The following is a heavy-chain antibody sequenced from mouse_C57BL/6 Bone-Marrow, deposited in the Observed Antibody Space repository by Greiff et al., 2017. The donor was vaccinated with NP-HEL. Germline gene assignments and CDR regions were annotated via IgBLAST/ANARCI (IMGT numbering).Heavy chain of an antibody. V-gene: IGHV6-3*01. Sequence: EVKLLESGGGLVQPGGSMKLSCVASGFTFSNYWMTWVRQSPEKGLEWVAQIRLKSDNDATHYAESVQGRFTISRDASKSTGYLQMNNLRAEDTGIYYCTRTYYDYDVHYWGQGTTLTVSS. J-gene: IGHJ2*01. CDR1: GFTFSNYW. CDR3: TRTYYDYDVHY. D-gene: IGHD2-4*01. CDR2: IRLKSDNDAT.